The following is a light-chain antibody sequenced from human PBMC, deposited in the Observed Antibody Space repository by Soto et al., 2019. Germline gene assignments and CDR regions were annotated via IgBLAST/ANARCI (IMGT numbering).Light chain of an antibody. CDR2: DAS. Sequence: SPGERATLSCRASQSVSSYLAWYQQKPGQAPRLLIYDASNRATGIPARFSGSGSGTDFTLTISSLEPEDFAVYYCQQRSNWRFTFGPGTKVDIK. CDR1: QSVSSY. J-gene: IGKJ3*01. V-gene: IGKV3-11*01. CDR3: QQRSNWRFT.